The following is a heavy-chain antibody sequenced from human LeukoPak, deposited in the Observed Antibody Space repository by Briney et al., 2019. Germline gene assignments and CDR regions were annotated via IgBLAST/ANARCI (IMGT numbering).Heavy chain of an antibody. J-gene: IGHJ4*02. CDR2: ISTYDGTT. CDR3: VRDGGRSIAARPGFDY. Sequence: GASVKVSCKPSGYTFTTYGINWVRQAPGQGLEWMGWISTYDGTTYYAQMLQGRVTLTRDTSTNTAYMELRSLRSGDTAIYYCVRDGGRSIAARPGFDYWGQGTLVTVSS. D-gene: IGHD6-6*01. CDR1: GYTFTTYG. V-gene: IGHV1-18*01.